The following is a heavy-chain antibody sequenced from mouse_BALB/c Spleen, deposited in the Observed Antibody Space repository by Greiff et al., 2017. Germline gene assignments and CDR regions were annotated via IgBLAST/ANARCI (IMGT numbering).Heavy chain of an antibody. V-gene: IGHV5-17*02. D-gene: IGHD2-1*01. CDR2: ISSGSSTI. Sequence: DVMLVESGGGLVQPGGSRKLSCAASGFTFSSFGMHWVRQAPEKGLEWVAYISSGSSTIYYADTVKGRFTISRDNPKNTLFLQMTSLRSEDTAMYYCARGDYGNYELYFDVWGAGTTVTVSS. J-gene: IGHJ1*01. CDR3: ARGDYGNYELYFDV. CDR1: GFTFSSFG.